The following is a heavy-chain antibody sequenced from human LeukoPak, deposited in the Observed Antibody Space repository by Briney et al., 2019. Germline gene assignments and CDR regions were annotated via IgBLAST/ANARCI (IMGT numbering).Heavy chain of an antibody. D-gene: IGHD3-10*01. CDR1: GGTFISYA. J-gene: IGHJ6*02. V-gene: IGHV1-69*13. CDR2: IIPIFGTA. CDR3: ARSRTMVRGVIKNYGMDV. Sequence: GASVKVSCKASGGTFISYAISWVRQAPGQGLEWMGGIIPIFGTANYAQKFQGRVTITADESTSTAYMELSSLRSEDTAVYYCARSRTMVRGVIKNYGMDVWSQGTTVTVSS.